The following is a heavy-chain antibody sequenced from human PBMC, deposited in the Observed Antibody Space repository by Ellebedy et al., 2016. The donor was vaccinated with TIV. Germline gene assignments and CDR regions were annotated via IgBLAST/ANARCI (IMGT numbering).Heavy chain of an antibody. CDR3: ARAGEKWELNY. Sequence: GGSLRLSCAASGFILSNSAMFWVRQAPGKGLAWVAVISYDGSNKDSADSVKGRFTVSRDGSKNTLYLEMNSLRLDDTAVYYCARAGEKWELNYWGQGALVTVSS. CDR1: GFILSNSA. CDR2: ISYDGSNK. V-gene: IGHV3-30*04. J-gene: IGHJ4*02. D-gene: IGHD1-26*01.